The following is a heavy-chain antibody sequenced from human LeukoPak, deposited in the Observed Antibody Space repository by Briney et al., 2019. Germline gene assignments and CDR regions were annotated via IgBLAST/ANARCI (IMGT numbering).Heavy chain of an antibody. J-gene: IGHJ4*02. Sequence: GESLKISCKGSGYSFTSYWIGWGRQVPGKGLEWIGIIYPGDSDTRYSPSFQGQVTNSADKFISTAYLQWSSLKASDTAMYYCATARPAYSSSSFDYWGQGTLVTVSS. V-gene: IGHV5-51*06. CDR3: ATARPAYSSSSFDY. D-gene: IGHD6-6*01. CDR2: IYPGDSDT. CDR1: GYSFTSYW.